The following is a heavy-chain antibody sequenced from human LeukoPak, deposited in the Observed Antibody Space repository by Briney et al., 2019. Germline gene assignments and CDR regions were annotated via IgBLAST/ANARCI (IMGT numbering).Heavy chain of an antibody. CDR2: ISGSGGST. CDR1: GFTFSSYA. V-gene: IGHV3-23*01. D-gene: IGHD6-13*01. J-gene: IGHJ4*02. Sequence: GGSLRLSCAASGFTFSSYAMSWVRQAPGKGLEWVSAISGSGGSTYYADSVKGRFIISRDKSKNTLYLQMNSLRAEDTAVYYCAKDLLQQLVPPSYFDYWGQGTLVTVSS. CDR3: AKDLLQQLVPPSYFDY.